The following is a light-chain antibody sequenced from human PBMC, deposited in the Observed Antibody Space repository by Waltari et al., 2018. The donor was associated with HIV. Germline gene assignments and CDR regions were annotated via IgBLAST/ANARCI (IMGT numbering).Light chain of an antibody. Sequence: QSALTQPHSVSGSPGQSVTISCTGTSSDIGGYNYVSWYRQFPGKAPSVTIHDVNKRPSGVPDRFSGSKSGNTASLTISGLQTDDEADYYCCSYAGNSDVVFGGGTTLTVL. CDR2: DVN. V-gene: IGLV2-11*01. CDR3: CSYAGNSDVV. CDR1: SSDIGGYNY. J-gene: IGLJ2*01.